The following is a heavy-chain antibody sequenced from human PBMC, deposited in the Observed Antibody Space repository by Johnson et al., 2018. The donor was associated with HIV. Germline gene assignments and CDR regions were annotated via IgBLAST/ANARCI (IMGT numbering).Heavy chain of an antibody. Sequence: MQLVESGGGVVQPGGSLRLSCAASAFTFDDHGMSWVRQAPGKGLEWVSGINWNGGSTGYADSVKGRFTISRDNAKNSLYLQMNNLRAEDTALYYCARRWELHSNAFDIWGQGTMVTVSS. D-gene: IGHD1-26*01. V-gene: IGHV3-20*04. CDR1: AFTFDDHG. CDR2: INWNGGST. J-gene: IGHJ3*02. CDR3: ARRWELHSNAFDI.